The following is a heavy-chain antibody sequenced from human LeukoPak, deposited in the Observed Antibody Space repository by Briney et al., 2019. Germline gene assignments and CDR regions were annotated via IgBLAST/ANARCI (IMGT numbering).Heavy chain of an antibody. CDR2: ISGNADDT. Sequence: GGSLRLSCAASGSTFSNYAMSWVRQAPGQGLEWVSGISGNADDTDYADSVKGRFTISRDNSKTTLYLQMNSLRAEDTAVYYCAKREGYGSIDYWGQGTLVTVSS. D-gene: IGHD3-16*01. CDR1: GSTFSNYA. V-gene: IGHV3-23*01. CDR3: AKREGYGSIDY. J-gene: IGHJ4*02.